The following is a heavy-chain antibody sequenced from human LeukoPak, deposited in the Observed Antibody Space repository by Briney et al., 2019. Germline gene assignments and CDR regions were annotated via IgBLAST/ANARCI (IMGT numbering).Heavy chain of an antibody. CDR3: AQSPIVVAGTIDI. Sequence: ASVTVSCMASGYTFTGYYMHWVRQAPGQGLEWMGWINPNSGGTNYAQKFQGRVTMTRDTSISTAYMELSRLRSDDTAVYYCAQSPIVVAGTIDIWGQGTMVTVSS. D-gene: IGHD6-19*01. V-gene: IGHV1-2*02. J-gene: IGHJ3*02. CDR2: INPNSGGT. CDR1: GYTFTGYY.